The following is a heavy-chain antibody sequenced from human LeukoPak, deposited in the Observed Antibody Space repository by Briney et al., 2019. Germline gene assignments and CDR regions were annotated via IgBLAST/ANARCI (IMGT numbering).Heavy chain of an antibody. CDR3: ARVSSSGWFLDY. J-gene: IGHJ4*02. D-gene: IGHD6-19*01. Sequence: PSETLSLTCTVSGGSISSYYWSWIRRPPGKGLEWIGYIYYSGSTNSNPSLKSRVTISVDTSKNQFSLKLSSVTAADTAVYYCARVSSSGWFLDYWGQGTLVTVSS. CDR2: IYYSGST. V-gene: IGHV4-59*01. CDR1: GGSISSYY.